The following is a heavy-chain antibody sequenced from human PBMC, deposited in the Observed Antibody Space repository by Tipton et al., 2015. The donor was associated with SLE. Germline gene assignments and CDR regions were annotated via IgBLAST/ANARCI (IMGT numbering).Heavy chain of an antibody. CDR3: ATGSGSLRY. D-gene: IGHD2-15*01. CDR2: IHTGGST. CDR1: GGSVNSGSYY. V-gene: IGHV4-61*02. J-gene: IGHJ4*02. Sequence: TLSLTCTVSGGSVNSGSYYCTWMRQSAGAGLELIGRIHTGGSTNYNPSLKSRVTISLDKSKNLFSLNLASVTAADTAVYYCATGSGSLRYWGQGLQVTVSS.